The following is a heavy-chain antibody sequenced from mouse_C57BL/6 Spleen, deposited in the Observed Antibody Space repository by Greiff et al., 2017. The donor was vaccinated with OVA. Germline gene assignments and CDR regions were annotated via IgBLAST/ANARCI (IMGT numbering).Heavy chain of an antibody. V-gene: IGHV1-78*01. CDR2: IYPRDGST. D-gene: IGHD1-1*01. CDR3: ARGATVVARNPDYCDY. CDR1: GYTFTDHT. J-gene: IGHJ2*01. Sequence: SDAELVKPGASVKISCKVSGYTFTDHTIHWMKQRPEQGLEWIGYIYPRDGSTKYNEKFKGKATLTADKSSSTAYMQLNSLTSEDSAVYFCARGATVVARNPDYCDYWGQGTTLTVSS.